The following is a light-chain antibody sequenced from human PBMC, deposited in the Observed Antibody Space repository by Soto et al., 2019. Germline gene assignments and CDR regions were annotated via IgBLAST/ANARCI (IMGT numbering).Light chain of an antibody. Sequence: QTVVTLEPSLTVSPGGTVTLTCGSSTGAVTSGHYAYWLQQKPGQAPTTLIYNTDSKHSWTPARFSGSLIGGKAALTLSGAQPEDEADYYCLLTYRGPHAVFGGGTQLTVL. CDR3: LLTYRGPHAV. CDR2: NTD. V-gene: IGLV7-46*01. J-gene: IGLJ7*01. CDR1: TGAVTSGHY.